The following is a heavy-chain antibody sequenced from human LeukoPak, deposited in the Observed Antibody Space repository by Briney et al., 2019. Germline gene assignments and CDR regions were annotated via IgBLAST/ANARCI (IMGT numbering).Heavy chain of an antibody. CDR1: GGSIRSSYYY. CDR2: IYYSGST. J-gene: IGHJ5*02. D-gene: IGHD7-27*01. V-gene: IGHV4-61*01. CDR3: ARDKWGAFVT. Sequence: PSETLSLTCTVSGGSIRSSYYYWGWIRQPPGKGLEWIGYIYYSGSTNYNPSLKSRVTISVDTSKNQFSLKLSSVTAADTAVYYCARDKWGAFVTWGQGTLVTVSS.